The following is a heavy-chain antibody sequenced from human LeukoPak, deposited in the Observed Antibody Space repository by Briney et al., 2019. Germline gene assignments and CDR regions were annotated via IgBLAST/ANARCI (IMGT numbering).Heavy chain of an antibody. CDR2: IFHSGST. J-gene: IGHJ4*02. D-gene: IGHD3-22*01. CDR1: GASISSYY. Sequence: SETLSLTCTVSGASISSYYWSWLRQPPGKGLEWIGYIFHSGSTNYNPSLKSRVTISVDTSKNQFSLKLSSVTAADTAVYFCAGRYYYDSSGQDYWGQGTLVTVSS. CDR3: AGRYYYDSSGQDY. V-gene: IGHV4-59*01.